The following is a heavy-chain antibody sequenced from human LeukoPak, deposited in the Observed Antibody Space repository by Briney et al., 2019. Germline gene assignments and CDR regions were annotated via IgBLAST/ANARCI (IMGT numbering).Heavy chain of an antibody. Sequence: ASVKVSCKTSGYTFTGYHLHWVRQTPGQGLEWMGRINPNSGGANYAQEFQGRVTMTRDTSVSTAYMELSSLRSEDTAIYYCTRVFARGGEIIGSYNYYWGQGTLLPVSS. CDR1: GYTFTGYH. D-gene: IGHD1-26*01. CDR2: INPNSGGA. CDR3: TRVFARGGEIIGSYNYY. J-gene: IGHJ4*02. V-gene: IGHV1-2*06.